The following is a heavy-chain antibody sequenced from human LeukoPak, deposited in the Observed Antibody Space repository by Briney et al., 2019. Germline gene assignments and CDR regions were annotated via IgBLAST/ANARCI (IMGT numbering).Heavy chain of an antibody. CDR1: GFTFSSYW. J-gene: IGHJ4*02. V-gene: IGHV3-74*01. D-gene: IGHD6-6*01. CDR3: ANSYSSSPTFDY. CDR2: INSDGSST. Sequence: GGSLRLSCAASGFTFSSYWMHWVRQAPGKGLVWVSRINSDGSSTSYADSVRGRFTISRDNAKNTLYLQMNSLRAEDTAVYYYANSYSSSPTFDYRGQGTLVTVSS.